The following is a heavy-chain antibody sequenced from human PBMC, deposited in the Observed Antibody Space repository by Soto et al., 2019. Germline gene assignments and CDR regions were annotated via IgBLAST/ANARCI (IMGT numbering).Heavy chain of an antibody. J-gene: IGHJ5*02. Sequence: PSQTLSLTCALSGDSVSSNSATWNWIRQSPSRGLEWLGRTYYRSKWYNDYAISVKSRITINPDTSKNQFSLQLSSVIPDDTAVYYCGRAHLGSDRYILEPFDPWGQGTLVTVSS. CDR2: TYYRSKWYN. D-gene: IGHD1-1*01. CDR1: GDSVSSNSAT. V-gene: IGHV6-1*01. CDR3: GRAHLGSDRYILEPFDP.